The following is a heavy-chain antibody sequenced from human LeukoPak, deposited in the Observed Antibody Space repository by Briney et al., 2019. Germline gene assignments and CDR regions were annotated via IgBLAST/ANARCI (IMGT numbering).Heavy chain of an antibody. D-gene: IGHD2-21*02. Sequence: GGSLRLSCAASGFTFSSYDMHWVRHVTGKALEWVSVIGSAGDTYYLGSVKGRFTISRDNAKNSLYLQLSSLRAEDTAVYYCARDHDFAFDNWGQGTLVTVSS. V-gene: IGHV3-13*01. CDR3: ARDHDFAFDN. CDR1: GFTFSSYD. CDR2: IGSAGDT. J-gene: IGHJ4*02.